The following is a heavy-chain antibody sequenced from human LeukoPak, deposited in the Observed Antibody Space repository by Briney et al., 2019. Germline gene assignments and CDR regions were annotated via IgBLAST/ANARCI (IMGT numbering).Heavy chain of an antibody. CDR3: ARDSGGGSDF. J-gene: IGHJ4*02. V-gene: IGHV4-38-2*02. CDR2: MYHSGFT. D-gene: IGHD2-15*01. CDR1: GYSINSGFY. Sequence: SETLSLTCTVSGYSINSGFYWGWIRQPPGEGLEWIGIMYHSGFTFYNPSLKSRVTISVDRTKNQFSLKLTSVTAADTAVYYCARDSGGGSDFWGQGSLVTVTS.